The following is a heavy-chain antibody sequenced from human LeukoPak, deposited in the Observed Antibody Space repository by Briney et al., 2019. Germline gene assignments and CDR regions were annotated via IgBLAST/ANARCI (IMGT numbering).Heavy chain of an antibody. V-gene: IGHV3-23*01. J-gene: IGHJ4*02. CDR3: AKDRLDIIIIPAGNDY. CDR2: ISGSGGRI. CDR1: GFTFNNYA. Sequence: GGSLRLSSAVSGFTFNNYAMTWVRQAPGKGLEWVSTISGSGGRIYYVDSVKGRFTISRDNSKNTLYLQMNSLRAEDTAVYYCAKDRLDIIIIPAGNDYWGRGTLVTVSS. D-gene: IGHD2-2*03.